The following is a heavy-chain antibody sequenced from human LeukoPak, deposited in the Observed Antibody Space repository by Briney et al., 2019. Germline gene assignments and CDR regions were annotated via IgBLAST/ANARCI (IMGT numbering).Heavy chain of an antibody. CDR1: GFTFSSFS. CDR3: ARDKDYGFGY. D-gene: IGHD4-17*01. CDR2: IDWSSSSI. V-gene: IGHV3-48*01. J-gene: IGHJ4*02. Sequence: GGSLRLSCAASGFTFSSFSMNWLRQAPGKGLEWVSYIDWSSSSINYADSVKGRFTISRDNAKNSLYLEMSSLRVEDTAVYYCARDKDYGFGYWGQGILVTVSS.